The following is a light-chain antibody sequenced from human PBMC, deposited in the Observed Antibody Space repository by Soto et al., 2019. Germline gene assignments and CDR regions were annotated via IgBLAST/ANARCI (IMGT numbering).Light chain of an antibody. Sequence: QPVLTQSPSASASLGASVKLTCTLSSGHSSYAIAWHQQQPEKGPRYLMKLNSDGSHSKGDGIPARFSGSSSGAERSLTIASLQSEDEAEYYCQTWGTGIRVFGGGTKLTV. J-gene: IGLJ3*02. CDR1: SGHSSYA. CDR2: LNSDGSH. CDR3: QTWGTGIRV. V-gene: IGLV4-69*01.